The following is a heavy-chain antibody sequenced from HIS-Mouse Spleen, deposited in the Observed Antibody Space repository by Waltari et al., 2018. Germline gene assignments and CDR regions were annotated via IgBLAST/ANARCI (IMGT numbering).Heavy chain of an antibody. CDR1: GCTVSSNY. J-gene: IGHJ4*02. CDR2: IYSGGST. V-gene: IGHV3-66*01. Sequence: EVQLVESGGGLVQHGGSLRLSCAASGCTVSSNYMSWVRQAPGKGLEWVSVIYSGGSTYYADSVKGRFTISRDNSKNTLYLQMNSLRAEDTAVYYCARELNYWGQGTLVTVSS. CDR3: ARELNY.